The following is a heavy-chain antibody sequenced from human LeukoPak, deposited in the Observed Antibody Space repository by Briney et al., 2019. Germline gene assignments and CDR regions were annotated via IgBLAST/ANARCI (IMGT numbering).Heavy chain of an antibody. Sequence: SETLSLTCTVSGGSISSSSYYWGWIRQPPGKGLEWIGSIYYSGSTYYNPSLKSRVTISVDTSKNQFSLKLSSVTAADTAVYYCARPLRIAVAGDYYMDVWGKGTTVTISS. CDR3: ARPLRIAVAGDYYMDV. D-gene: IGHD6-19*01. V-gene: IGHV4-39*01. CDR2: IYYSGST. CDR1: GGSISSSSYY. J-gene: IGHJ6*03.